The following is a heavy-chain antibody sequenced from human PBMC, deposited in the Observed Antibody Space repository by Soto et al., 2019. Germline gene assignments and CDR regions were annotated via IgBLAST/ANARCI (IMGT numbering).Heavy chain of an antibody. Sequence: QVHLQQWGAGLLKPSETLSLTCAVYGGSFSGYYWSWIRQSPGKGLEWIGEINHSGSTNYNPSLKSRVTIAADKSKNQFSLKLSSVTAADTAVYYCASAHSVLLWFGETHYYFDYWGQGTLVTVSS. J-gene: IGHJ4*02. D-gene: IGHD3-10*01. CDR1: GGSFSGYY. CDR2: INHSGST. CDR3: ASAHSVLLWFGETHYYFDY. V-gene: IGHV4-34*01.